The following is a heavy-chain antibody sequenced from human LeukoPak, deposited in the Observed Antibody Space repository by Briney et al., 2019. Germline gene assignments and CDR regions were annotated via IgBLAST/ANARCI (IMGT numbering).Heavy chain of an antibody. J-gene: IGHJ4*02. D-gene: IGHD2-2*01. Sequence: SGTLSLTCAVSGGSGGSISSSNCWSWVRQPPGKGLEWIGEIYHSGSTNYNPSLKSRVTISVDKSKNQFSLKLNSVTAADTAVYYCARAGQGYCTSAGCFLSLDYWGQGTLVTVSS. CDR2: IYHSGST. CDR3: ARAGQGYCTSAGCFLSLDY. V-gene: IGHV4-4*02. CDR1: GGSGGSISSSNC.